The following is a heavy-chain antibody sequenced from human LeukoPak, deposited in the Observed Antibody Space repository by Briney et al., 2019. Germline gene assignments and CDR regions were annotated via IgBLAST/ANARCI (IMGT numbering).Heavy chain of an antibody. J-gene: IGHJ4*02. Sequence: QTGGSLRLSCAASGFTFSSYSINWVRQAPGKGLEWVSYISSSSSTINYADSVKGRFTISRDNAKNSLYLQMNSLRAEDTAVYYCARYHYGSNYFDYWGQGTLVTVSS. CDR3: ARYHYGSNYFDY. D-gene: IGHD3-10*01. CDR2: ISSSSSTI. CDR1: GFTFSSYS. V-gene: IGHV3-48*01.